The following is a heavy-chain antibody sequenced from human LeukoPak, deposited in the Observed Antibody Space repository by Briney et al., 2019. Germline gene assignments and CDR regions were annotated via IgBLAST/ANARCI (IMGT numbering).Heavy chain of an antibody. CDR1: GGSISSYY. D-gene: IGHD3-16*01. J-gene: IGHJ4*02. CDR3: ASLPGGGGTGY. V-gene: IGHV4-59*01. Sequence: SETLSLTCTVSGGSISSYYWSWTRQPPGKGLEWIGYIYYSGSTNYNPSLKSRVTISVDTSKNQFSLKLSSVTAADTAVYYCASLPGGGGTGYWGQGTLVTVSS. CDR2: IYYSGST.